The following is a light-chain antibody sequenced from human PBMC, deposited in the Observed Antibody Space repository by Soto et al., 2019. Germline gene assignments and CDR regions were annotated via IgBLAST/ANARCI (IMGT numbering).Light chain of an antibody. CDR3: ATWDDSLSGYI. V-gene: IGLV1-47*01. CDR2: RNN. Sequence: QSALTQPPSASWTPGQRVTISCSGSTSNIGSNYAYWYQQLPGTAPKLLIYRNNQRPSGVPDRFSGAKSGTSASLAISGLRTEDEADYSCATWDDSLSGYIFGTGTKVTVL. CDR1: TSNIGSNY. J-gene: IGLJ1*01.